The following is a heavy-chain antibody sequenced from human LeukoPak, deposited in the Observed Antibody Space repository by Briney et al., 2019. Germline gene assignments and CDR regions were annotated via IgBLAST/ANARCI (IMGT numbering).Heavy chain of an antibody. J-gene: IGHJ6*02. CDR1: GFTSSNYW. Sequence: GGSLRLSCAASGFTSSNYWMSWVRQAPEKGLEWVANIKPDGSETYSVDSMKGRFTISRDNAKNSLYLQMNSLRAEDTAVYYCARTLRFFRFLDVWGQGTTVTVSS. D-gene: IGHD3-3*01. CDR2: IKPDGSET. V-gene: IGHV3-7*03. CDR3: ARTLRFFRFLDV.